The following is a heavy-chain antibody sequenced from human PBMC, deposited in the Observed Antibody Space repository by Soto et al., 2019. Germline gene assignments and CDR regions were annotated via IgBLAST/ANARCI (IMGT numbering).Heavy chain of an antibody. CDR1: GFTFSSYA. J-gene: IGHJ6*02. V-gene: IGHV3-30-3*01. CDR2: ISYDGSNK. CDR3: ARGGATRGYYYYYGMDV. D-gene: IGHD1-26*01. Sequence: GGSLRLSCAASGFTFSSYAMHWGRRAPGKGLEWVAVISYDGSNKYYADSVKGRFTISRDNSKNTLYLQMNSLRAEDTAVYYCARGGATRGYYYYYGMDVWGQGTTVTVSS.